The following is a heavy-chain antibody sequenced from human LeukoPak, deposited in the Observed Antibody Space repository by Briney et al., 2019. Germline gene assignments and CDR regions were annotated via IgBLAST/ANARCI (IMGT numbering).Heavy chain of an antibody. CDR2: IIPIFGTA. J-gene: IGHJ3*02. CDR1: GGTFSSYA. V-gene: IGHV1-69*05. CDR3: ARDQQLEGAFDI. D-gene: IGHD5-18*01. Sequence: SVKVSCKASGGTFSSYAISWVRQAPGQGLEWMGRIIPIFGTANKAQKFQGRVTITTDESTSTAYMELSSLSSEDTAVYYCARDQQLEGAFDIWGQGTMLTVSS.